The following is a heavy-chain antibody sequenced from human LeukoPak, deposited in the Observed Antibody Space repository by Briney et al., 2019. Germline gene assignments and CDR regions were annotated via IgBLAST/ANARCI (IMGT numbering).Heavy chain of an antibody. CDR2: IYSGGST. J-gene: IGHJ4*02. D-gene: IGHD4-17*01. V-gene: IGHV3-66*01. Sequence: PGRSLRLSCAASGFTVSSNYMSWVRQAPGKGLEWVSVIYSGGSTYYADSAKGRFTISRDNSKNTLYLQMNSLRAEDTAVYYCARARTVTTGFDYWGQGTLVTVSS. CDR3: ARARTVTTGFDY. CDR1: GFTVSSNY.